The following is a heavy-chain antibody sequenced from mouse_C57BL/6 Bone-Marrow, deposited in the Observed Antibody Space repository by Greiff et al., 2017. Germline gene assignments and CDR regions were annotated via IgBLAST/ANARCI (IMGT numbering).Heavy chain of an antibody. V-gene: IGHV5-6*01. CDR2: ISSGGSYT. CDR3: ARPYYGSSFPYAMDY. CDR1: GFTFSSYG. Sequence: EVQLKESGGDLVKPGGSLKLSCAASGFTFSSYGMSWVRQTPDKRLEWVATISSGGSYTYYPDSVKGRFTIARDNAKNTLYLQMSSLKSDDTAMYYCARPYYGSSFPYAMDYWGQGTSVTVSS. J-gene: IGHJ4*01. D-gene: IGHD1-1*01.